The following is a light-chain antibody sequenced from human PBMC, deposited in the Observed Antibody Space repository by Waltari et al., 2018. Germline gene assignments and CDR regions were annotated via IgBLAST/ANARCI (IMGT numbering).Light chain of an antibody. CDR3: QQYNTWPLT. J-gene: IGKJ4*01. V-gene: IGKV3-15*01. CDR2: GAS. Sequence: ETFMTQSPATLSVSPGASVTLSCRASQSVTSDLAWYQQKPGQAPRLLIHGASARATGIAARFSGSGSGTEFTLTVASMQSEDFAIYYCQQYNTWPLTFGGGTKVEI. CDR1: QSVTSD.